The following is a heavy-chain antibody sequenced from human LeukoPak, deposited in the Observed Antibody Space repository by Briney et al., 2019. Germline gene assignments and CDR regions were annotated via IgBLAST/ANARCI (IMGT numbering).Heavy chain of an antibody. CDR1: GFTFSSYS. CDR3: AREYSGRTGYFDY. Sequence: GGSLRLSCAASGFTFSSYSMNWVRQAPGKGLEWVSSISSSSVYIYYADSAKGRFTISRDNAKNSLYLQMNSLRAEDTAVYYCAREYSGRTGYFDYWGQGTLVTVSS. J-gene: IGHJ4*02. D-gene: IGHD1-26*01. CDR2: ISSSSVYI. V-gene: IGHV3-21*01.